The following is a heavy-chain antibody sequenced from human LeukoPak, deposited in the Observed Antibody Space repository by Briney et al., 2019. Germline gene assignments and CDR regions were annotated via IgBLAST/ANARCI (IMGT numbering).Heavy chain of an antibody. CDR1: GGSISSSSYY. V-gene: IGHV4-39*01. Sequence: KSSETLSLTCTVSGGSISSSSYYWGWIRQPPGKGLEWIGSIYYSGSTYYNPSLKSRVTISVDTSKNQFSLKLSSVTAADTAVYYCARHLWTHIAAAANWFDPWGQGTLVTVSS. J-gene: IGHJ5*02. CDR3: ARHLWTHIAAAANWFDP. D-gene: IGHD6-13*01. CDR2: IYYSGST.